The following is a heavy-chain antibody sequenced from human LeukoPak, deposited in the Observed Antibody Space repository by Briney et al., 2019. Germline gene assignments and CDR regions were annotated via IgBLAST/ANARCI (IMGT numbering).Heavy chain of an antibody. CDR3: ARVNPLMAPGAFDI. J-gene: IGHJ3*02. D-gene: IGHD2-8*01. Sequence: GGSLRLSCAASGFTFSSYAMSWVRQAPGKGLEWVSAISGSGGSTYYADSVKGRFTISRDNAKNSLYLQMNNLGAEDTAVYYCARVNPLMAPGAFDIWGQGTMVAVSS. CDR2: ISGSGGST. V-gene: IGHV3-23*01. CDR1: GFTFSSYA.